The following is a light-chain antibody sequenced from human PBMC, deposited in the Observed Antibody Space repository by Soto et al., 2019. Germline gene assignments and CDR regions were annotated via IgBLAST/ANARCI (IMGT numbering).Light chain of an antibody. CDR1: QSILYRSNGTEY. J-gene: IGKJ4*01. CDR3: QQFFTTPLP. V-gene: IGKV4-1*01. CDR2: WAS. Sequence: DIVMTQSPDSLSVSLGERATINCKPSQSILYRSNGTEYLAWYQQKPGHPPKLLIYWASTRESGVPDRFSGSGSGTDFTLTISSLQAEDVAVYYCQQFFTTPLPFGGGTRVEI.